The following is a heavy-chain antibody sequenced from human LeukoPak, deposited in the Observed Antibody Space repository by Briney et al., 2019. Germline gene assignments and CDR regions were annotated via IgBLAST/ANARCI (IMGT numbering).Heavy chain of an antibody. V-gene: IGHV3-30-3*01. Sequence: GGSLRLSCAASGFTFSSYTMHWVRQAPGKGLEWVAVISYDGSNKYYADSVKGQFTISRDNSKNTLYLQMNGLRAEDTAVYYCARDHVPSASYYYGMDVWGQGTTVTVSS. D-gene: IGHD2-2*01. CDR2: ISYDGSNK. CDR3: ARDHVPSASYYYGMDV. CDR1: GFTFSSYT. J-gene: IGHJ6*02.